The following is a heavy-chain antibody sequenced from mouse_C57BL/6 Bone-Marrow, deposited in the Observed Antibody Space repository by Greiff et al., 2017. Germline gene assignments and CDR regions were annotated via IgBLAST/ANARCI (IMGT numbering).Heavy chain of an antibody. Sequence: VQLQQPGAELVKPGSSVKLSCKASGYTFTSYWMHWVKQRPGQGLEWIGMIHPNSGSTNYNEKFKSKATLTVDKSSSTAYMQLSSLTSEESADYCCAEWRGGYCFAYWGQGTLVTVSA. V-gene: IGHV1-64*01. J-gene: IGHJ3*01. CDR2: IHPNSGST. CDR1: GYTFTSYW. D-gene: IGHD1-1*02. CDR3: AEWRGGYCFAY.